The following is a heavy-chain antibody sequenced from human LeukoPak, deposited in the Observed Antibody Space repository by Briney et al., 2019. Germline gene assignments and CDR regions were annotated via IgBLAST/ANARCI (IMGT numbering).Heavy chain of an antibody. CDR3: ARETRSLVIGAAAGPWNY. D-gene: IGHD6-13*01. CDR1: GGTFSSYA. CDR2: IIPILGIA. Sequence: SVKVSCKASGGTFSSYAISWVRQAPGQGLEWMGRIIPILGIANYAQKFQGRVTITADKSTSTAYMELSSLRSEDTAVYYCARETRSLVIGAAAGPWNYWGQGTLVTVSS. J-gene: IGHJ4*02. V-gene: IGHV1-69*04.